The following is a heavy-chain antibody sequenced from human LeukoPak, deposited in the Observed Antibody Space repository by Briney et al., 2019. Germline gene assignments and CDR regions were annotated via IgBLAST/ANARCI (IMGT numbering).Heavy chain of an antibody. CDR3: APLGGGYDWYYFDY. D-gene: IGHD5-12*01. CDR1: GFTFSSYA. CDR2: ISGSGGST. V-gene: IGHV3-23*01. J-gene: IGHJ4*02. Sequence: GGSLRLSCAASGFTFSSYAMSWVRQAPGKGLEWVSAISGSGGSTYYADSVKGRFTISRDNSKNTLYLQMNSLRAEDTAVYYRAPLGGGYDWYYFDYWGQGTLVTVSS.